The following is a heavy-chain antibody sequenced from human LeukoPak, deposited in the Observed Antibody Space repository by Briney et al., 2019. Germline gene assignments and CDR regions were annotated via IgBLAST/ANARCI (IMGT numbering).Heavy chain of an antibody. Sequence: AGGSLRLSCAASGFNFSTYWMNWVRQVLGKGLEWVANIKEDGSEIYYVDAVKGRFSISRDNAKTSLYLQMNNLSVADTAVYYCVTDQTGRHPYFFDYWGQGTLVTVSS. V-gene: IGHV3-7*01. CDR1: GFNFSTYW. D-gene: IGHD3-10*01. CDR2: IKEDGSEI. CDR3: VTDQTGRHPYFFDY. J-gene: IGHJ4*02.